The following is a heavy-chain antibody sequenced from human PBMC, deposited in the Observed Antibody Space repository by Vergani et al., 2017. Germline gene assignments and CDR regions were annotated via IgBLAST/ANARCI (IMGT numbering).Heavy chain of an antibody. V-gene: IGHV3-23*01. CDR2: IKNTGDST. Sequence: EVQLLQSEGAVVQPGGSLRLSCVASGFTFSSHAMSWVRQGHGQGLEWVSSIKNTGDSTHYADSVKGRFTISRDNSKNTLFLEMNSLRTEDTATYFCAKGLGITLTAVWRGLDSWGPGTVVLVSS. J-gene: IGHJ4*02. D-gene: IGHD7-27*01. CDR1: GFTFSSHA. CDR3: AKGLGITLTAVWRGLDS.